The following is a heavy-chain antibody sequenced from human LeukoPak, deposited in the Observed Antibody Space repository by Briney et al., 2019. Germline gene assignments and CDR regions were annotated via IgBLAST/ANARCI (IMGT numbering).Heavy chain of an antibody. CDR3: GCYGSGNINGSYFDY. J-gene: IGHJ4*02. CDR2: IWYDGSNK. Sequence: PGGSLRLSCAASGFTFSSYGMHWVRQAPGKGLEWVAVIWYDGSNKYYADSVKGRFTISRDNSKNTLYLQMNSLRAVDTAVYYCGCYGSGNINGSYFDYWGQGTLVTVSS. D-gene: IGHD3-10*01. CDR1: GFTFSSYG. V-gene: IGHV3-33*01.